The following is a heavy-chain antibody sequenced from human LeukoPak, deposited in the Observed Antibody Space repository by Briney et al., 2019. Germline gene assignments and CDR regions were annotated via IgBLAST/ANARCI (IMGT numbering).Heavy chain of an antibody. J-gene: IGHJ6*03. CDR1: GGSISSYY. D-gene: IGHD3-3*01. V-gene: IGHV4-4*07. Sequence: SETLSLTCTVSGGSISSYYWSWIQQPAGKGLEWIGRIYTSGSTNYNPSLKSRVTMSVDTSKNQFSLKLSSVTAADTAVYYCARGAVGIFGVVTPNYYMDVWGKGTTVTVSS. CDR3: ARGAVGIFGVVTPNYYMDV. CDR2: IYTSGST.